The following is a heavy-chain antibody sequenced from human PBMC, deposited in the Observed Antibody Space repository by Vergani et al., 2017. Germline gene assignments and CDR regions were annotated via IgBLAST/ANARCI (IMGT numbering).Heavy chain of an antibody. J-gene: IGHJ4*02. CDR2: LRYDGTTK. D-gene: IGHD2-15*01. CDR1: GFSFGSYG. CDR3: ARLSYDTTPYLQGGYDC. V-gene: IGHV3-30*02. Sequence: QVQLVESGGGVVQPGGSLRLSCAASGFSFGSYGMHWVRVRQAPGKGLEWLAYLRYDGTTKQYADSVKGRFTISRDNSKNMLYLQMDSLRPEDTAVYYCARLSYDTTPYLQGGYDCWGQGTLVSVSS.